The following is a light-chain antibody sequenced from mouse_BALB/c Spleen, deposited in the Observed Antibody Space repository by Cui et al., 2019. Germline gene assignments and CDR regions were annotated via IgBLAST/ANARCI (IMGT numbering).Light chain of an antibody. CDR1: QNVGTN. CDR3: QQYNSYPLT. V-gene: IGKV6-15*01. Sequence: DIVMTQSQKFMSTSVGDRVSVTCKASQNVGTNVAWYQQNPGQSPKALIYSASYRYSGVPDRFTGSGSGTDFTLTISNVQSEDLAEYFCQQYNSYPLTFGAGTKLELK. J-gene: IGKJ5*01. CDR2: SAS.